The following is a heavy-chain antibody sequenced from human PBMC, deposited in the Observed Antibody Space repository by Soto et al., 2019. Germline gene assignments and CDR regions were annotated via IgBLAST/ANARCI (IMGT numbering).Heavy chain of an antibody. J-gene: IGHJ6*02. Sequence: QVQLVESGGGVVQPGRSLRLSCAASGFTFSSYGMHWVRQAPGKGLEWVAVIWYDGSNKYYADSVKGRFTISRDNSKNTLYLQMNSLRAEDTAVYYCARLEIRSGMDVWGQGTTVTVSS. V-gene: IGHV3-33*01. D-gene: IGHD3-10*01. CDR3: ARLEIRSGMDV. CDR1: GFTFSSYG. CDR2: IWYDGSNK.